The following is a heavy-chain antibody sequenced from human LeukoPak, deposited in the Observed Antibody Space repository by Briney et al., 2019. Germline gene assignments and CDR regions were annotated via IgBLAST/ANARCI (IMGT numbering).Heavy chain of an antibody. D-gene: IGHD5-18*01. CDR2: IFHSGNT. CDR3: AGVIRTGLVSGDWFDP. J-gene: IGHJ5*02. V-gene: IGHV4-39*02. Sequence: SETLSLTCSVSGGSISNALYYWGWIRQAPGKGLEGIGSIFHSGNTYYNPSLKGLVTLSVDTSKDHFSMRLRSVTAADTAVYFCAGVIRTGLVSGDWFDPWSQGTLVTVSS. CDR1: GGSISNALYY.